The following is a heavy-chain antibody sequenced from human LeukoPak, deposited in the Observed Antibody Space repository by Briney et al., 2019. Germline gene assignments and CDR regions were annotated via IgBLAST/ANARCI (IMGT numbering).Heavy chain of an antibody. CDR1: GFTVSSNY. J-gene: IGHJ4*02. CDR2: IYSGGST. V-gene: IGHV3-66*02. CDR3: ARGDSVGYCSSTSCRTDYFDY. D-gene: IGHD2-2*01. Sequence: GGSLRLSCAASGFTVSSNYMSWVRQAPGKGLEWVSVIYSGGSTYYADSVKGRFTITRDNSKNTLYLQMNSLRAEDTAVYYCARGDSVGYCSSTSCRTDYFDYWGQGTLVTVSS.